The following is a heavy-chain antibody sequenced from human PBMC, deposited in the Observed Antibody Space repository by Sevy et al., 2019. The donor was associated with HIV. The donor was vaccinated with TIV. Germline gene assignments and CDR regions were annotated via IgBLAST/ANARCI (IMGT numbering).Heavy chain of an antibody. D-gene: IGHD3-10*01. Sequence: SQTLSLTCAISGDSVSSNSVVWNWIRQSPSRGLEWLGRTYYRSKWYNDYAVSVKSRITINPDTSKNQFSLQLNSVTPEATAVYYCARAGYYGSGTRLYYFDYWGQGTLVTVSS. CDR2: TYYRSKWYN. V-gene: IGHV6-1*01. J-gene: IGHJ4*02. CDR1: GDSVSSNSVV. CDR3: ARAGYYGSGTRLYYFDY.